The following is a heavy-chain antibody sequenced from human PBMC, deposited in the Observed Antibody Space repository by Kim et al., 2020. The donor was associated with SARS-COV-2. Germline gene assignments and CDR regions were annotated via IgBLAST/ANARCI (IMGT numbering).Heavy chain of an antibody. D-gene: IGHD3-16*02. CDR3: ARDEGYTTGYKEIDY. CDR2: IYYSGST. CDR1: GGSISSTGYY. Sequence: SETLSLTCSVSGGSISSTGYYWGWIRQPPGKGLEWIGSIYYSGSTYYNPSLKSRVTISVDTSKNQFSLKLSSMTAADSAVYYCARDEGYTTGYKEIDYWGQGTLVTVSS. J-gene: IGHJ4*02. V-gene: IGHV4-39*07.